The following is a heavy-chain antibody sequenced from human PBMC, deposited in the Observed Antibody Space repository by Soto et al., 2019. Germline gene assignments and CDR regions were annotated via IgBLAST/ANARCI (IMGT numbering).Heavy chain of an antibody. CDR3: ARDSSTWPNFFDS. V-gene: IGHV3-23*01. Sequence: EVQLLESGGGLVQPGGSLSLSCAASGFTINTHAMTWVRQAPGKGREWVSAFSGRSGDTYYAASVKGRFTISGDNSKKTVILEMTNLRAEDTAVYYWARDSSTWPNFFDSWGQGIQVTVSS. CDR1: GFTINTHA. D-gene: IGHD6-13*01. CDR2: FSGRSGDT. J-gene: IGHJ4*02.